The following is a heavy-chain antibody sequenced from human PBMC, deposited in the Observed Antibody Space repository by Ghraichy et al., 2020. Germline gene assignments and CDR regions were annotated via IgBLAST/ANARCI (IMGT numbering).Heavy chain of an antibody. V-gene: IGHV4-4*07. CDR3: AGSYCSSTSCHQLYYYYGMDV. Sequence: SETLSLTCTVSGGSISSYYWSWIRQPAVKGLEWIGRIYTSGSTNYNPSLKSRVTMSVDTSKNQFSLKLSSVTAADTAVYYCAGSYCSSTSCHQLYYYYGMDVWGQGTTVTVSS. D-gene: IGHD2-2*01. CDR1: GGSISSYY. CDR2: IYTSGST. J-gene: IGHJ6*02.